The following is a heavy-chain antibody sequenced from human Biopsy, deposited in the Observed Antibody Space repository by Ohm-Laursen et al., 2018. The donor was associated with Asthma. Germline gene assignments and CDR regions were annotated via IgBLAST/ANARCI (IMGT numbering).Heavy chain of an antibody. J-gene: IGHJ3*01. CDR3: ARTYYDFLTGQVKDVFGV. CDR1: GYNFISFA. Sequence: ASVKVFCKVSGYNFISFAIHWVRQAPGQRLEWMGWVNTGNGDTKYSQKFQGRVIITRDTSASTAYMELRSLRSEDTATYYCARTYYDFLTGQVKDVFGVWGQGTMVTVSS. CDR2: VNTGNGDT. D-gene: IGHD3-9*01. V-gene: IGHV1-3*04.